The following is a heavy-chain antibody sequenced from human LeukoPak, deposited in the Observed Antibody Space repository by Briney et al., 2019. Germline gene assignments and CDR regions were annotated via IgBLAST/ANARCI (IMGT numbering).Heavy chain of an antibody. V-gene: IGHV3-23*01. CDR1: VFTFSRYA. D-gene: IGHD4-23*01. J-gene: IGHJ4*02. CDR2: ISGSGEIT. Sequence: PGGSLRLSCAASVFTFSRYAMSWVRQAPGKGLEWVSLISGSGEITYHADSAKGRFTISRDHSKGTLYLQMNSLRAEDTAVYYCVTSPSMGGGRTHYLEYWGQGTLVTVSS. CDR3: VTSPSMGGGRTHYLEY.